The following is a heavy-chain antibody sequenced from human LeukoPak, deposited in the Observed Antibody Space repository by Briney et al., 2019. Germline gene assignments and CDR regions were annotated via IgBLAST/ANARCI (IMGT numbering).Heavy chain of an antibody. D-gene: IGHD4-17*01. CDR1: GFTFSSYS. J-gene: IGHJ6*02. CDR2: ISSSSTI. Sequence: PGGSLRLSCAASGFTFSSYSMNWVRQAPGKGLEWVSYISSSSTIYYADSVKGRFTISRDNAKNSLYLQMNSLRAEDTAVYYCARASGDYRPYYYGMDVWGQGTTVTVSS. CDR3: ARASGDYRPYYYGMDV. V-gene: IGHV3-48*01.